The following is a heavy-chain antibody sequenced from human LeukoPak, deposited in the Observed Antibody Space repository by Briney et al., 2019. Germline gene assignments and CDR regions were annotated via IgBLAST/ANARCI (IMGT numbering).Heavy chain of an antibody. D-gene: IGHD2-2*03. J-gene: IGHJ6*03. Sequence: GGSLRLSCAASGFNFSSYGMHWVRQAPGKGLEWVAFIRYDGSNKYYADSVKGGFTMSRDNSKNTLYLQMNSLRAEDTAVYYCAKDRGYCSSTSCPVSTFMDVWGKGTTVTVSS. V-gene: IGHV3-30*02. CDR2: IRYDGSNK. CDR3: AKDRGYCSSTSCPVSTFMDV. CDR1: GFNFSSYG.